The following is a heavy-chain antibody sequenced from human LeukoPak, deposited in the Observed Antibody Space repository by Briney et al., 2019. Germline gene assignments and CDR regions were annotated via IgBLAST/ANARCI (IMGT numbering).Heavy chain of an antibody. CDR3: ARARRIAAAVPRPNWFDP. CDR2: INHSGST. V-gene: IGHV4-34*01. D-gene: IGHD6-13*01. J-gene: IGHJ5*02. Sequence: PSETLSLTCAVYGGSFSGYYWSWIRQPPGKGLEWIGEINHSGSTNYNPSLKSRVTISVDTSKNQFSLKLSPVTAADTAVYYCARARRIAAAVPRPNWFDPWGQGTLVTVSS. CDR1: GGSFSGYY.